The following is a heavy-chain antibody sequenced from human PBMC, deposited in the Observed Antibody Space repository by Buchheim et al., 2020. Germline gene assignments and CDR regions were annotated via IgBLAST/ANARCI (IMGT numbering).Heavy chain of an antibody. Sequence: QVQLVESGGGVVQPGRSLRLSCAASGFTFRNYGLHWVRQAPGKGLEWVAFISYDGLVTYYTDSVKGRFTISRDNSKNTLYVQMNSLRAEDTAVYYCATFAGDYEDYWGQGTL. CDR1: GFTFRNYG. CDR3: ATFAGDYEDY. V-gene: IGHV3-30*14. CDR2: ISYDGLVT. D-gene: IGHD4-17*01. J-gene: IGHJ4*02.